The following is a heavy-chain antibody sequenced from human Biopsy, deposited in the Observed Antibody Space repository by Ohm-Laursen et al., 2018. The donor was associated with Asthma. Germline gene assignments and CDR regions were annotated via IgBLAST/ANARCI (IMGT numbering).Heavy chain of an antibody. V-gene: IGHV3-30*18. Sequence: SLRLSCAASGFTFIDYGMHWVRQAPGKGLEWVAVMSFDGRQTYYADSVKGRFTISRDNSKNTLYLQMNSLRAEDTAVYYCAKERYYDFWSGYPIWGQGTMVTVSS. D-gene: IGHD3-3*01. J-gene: IGHJ3*02. CDR3: AKERYYDFWSGYPI. CDR1: GFTFIDYG. CDR2: MSFDGRQT.